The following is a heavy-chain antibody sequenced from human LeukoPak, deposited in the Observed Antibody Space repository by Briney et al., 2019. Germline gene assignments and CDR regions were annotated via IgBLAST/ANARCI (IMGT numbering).Heavy chain of an antibody. V-gene: IGHV3-7*01. D-gene: IGHD2-2*01. Sequence: PGGSLRLSWAPSGFTFSSSWMSWVRQAPLEGLEWVASIKQDGSEDSYLDSVKGRFTIFRDNAKNSLYLQMNSLRAEDTAVYYCARDGGGEYQLLYYFDYWGQGTLVNVSS. J-gene: IGHJ4*02. CDR1: GFTFSSSW. CDR3: ARDGGGEYQLLYYFDY. CDR2: IKQDGSED.